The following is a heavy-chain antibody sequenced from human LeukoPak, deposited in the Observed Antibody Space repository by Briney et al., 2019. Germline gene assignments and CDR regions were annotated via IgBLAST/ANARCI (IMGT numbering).Heavy chain of an antibody. D-gene: IGHD6-19*01. J-gene: IGHJ4*02. V-gene: IGHV3-21*01. Sequence: GGSLRLSCAASGFTFNSFSMNWVRQAPGKGLEWVAFINSDSSYIYYADSVRGRFTISRDNAKNSLSLQMNSLRAEDTAVYYCARDSVAGTMYFDYWGQGTLVTVSS. CDR1: GFTFNSFS. CDR2: INSDSSYI. CDR3: ARDSVAGTMYFDY.